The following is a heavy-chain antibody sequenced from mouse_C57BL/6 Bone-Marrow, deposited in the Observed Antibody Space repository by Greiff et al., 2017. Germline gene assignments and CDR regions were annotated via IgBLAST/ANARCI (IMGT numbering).Heavy chain of an antibody. CDR1: GYTFTTYP. J-gene: IGHJ2*01. V-gene: IGHV1-47*01. Sequence: VKLPVSGAELVKPGASVKMSCTASGYTFTTYPIEWMKQNHGKSLEWIGNFPPYNDDTKYNEKFKGKATLIVEKSSNTIYLELNRLTSDDSAVYYCARSSTFFYYFDYWGQGTTLTVSS. CDR2: FPPYNDDT. D-gene: IGHD5-1*01. CDR3: ARSSTFFYYFDY.